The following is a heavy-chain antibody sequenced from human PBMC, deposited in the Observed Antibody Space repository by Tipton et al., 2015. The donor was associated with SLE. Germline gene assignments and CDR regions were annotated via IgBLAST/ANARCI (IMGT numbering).Heavy chain of an antibody. CDR1: GGSISSGGYY. D-gene: IGHD6-19*01. CDR3: ARAKDGEVAGTRYFDL. J-gene: IGHJ2*01. Sequence: TLSLTCTVSGGSISSGGYYWSWIRQHPGKGLEWIGYIYDNGAAYYNPSLKSRVTISVDTSKNQFSLKLISVTAADTAVYYCARAKDGEVAGTRYFDLWGRGTLVTVSS. V-gene: IGHV4-31*03. CDR2: IYDNGAA.